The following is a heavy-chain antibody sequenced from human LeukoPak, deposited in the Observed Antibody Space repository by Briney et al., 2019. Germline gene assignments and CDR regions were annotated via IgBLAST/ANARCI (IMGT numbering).Heavy chain of an antibody. Sequence: PGGTLRLSCAASGFTFSSYGMSWVRQAPGKGLEWVSAIRGSGGSTYYADSVKGRFTISRDNSKNTLYLQMNSLRAEDTAVYYCAKDFEGYYFDYWGQGTLVTVSS. CDR1: GFTFSSYG. D-gene: IGHD3-9*01. CDR2: IRGSGGST. J-gene: IGHJ4*02. CDR3: AKDFEGYYFDY. V-gene: IGHV3-23*01.